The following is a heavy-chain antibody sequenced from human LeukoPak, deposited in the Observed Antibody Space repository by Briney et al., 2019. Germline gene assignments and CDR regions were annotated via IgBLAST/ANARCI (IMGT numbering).Heavy chain of an antibody. CDR1: DDSFSSHY. J-gene: IGHJ3*02. V-gene: IGHV4-59*11. CDR3: ARDLVTVTKGFDI. CDR2: ISYIGST. Sequence: SETLSLTCAVSDDSFSSHYWTWIRQPPGKGLEWIGYISYIGSTNYNPSLKSRVTISIDTSKNQFSLKLSSVTAADTAVYYCARDLVTVTKGFDIWGQGAMVSVS. D-gene: IGHD4-17*01.